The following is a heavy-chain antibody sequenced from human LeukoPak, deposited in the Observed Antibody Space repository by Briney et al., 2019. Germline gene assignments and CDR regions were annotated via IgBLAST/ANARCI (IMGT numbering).Heavy chain of an antibody. Sequence: PSQTLSLTCTVSGGSISSGSYYMSWIRQAPGKGLEWIGYIYHSGSTYYNPSLKSRVTISVDRSKNQFSLKLSSVTAADTAVYYCARVAHCSSTTCYQGIFDYWGQGTLVTVSS. V-gene: IGHV4-30-2*01. J-gene: IGHJ4*02. CDR3: ARVAHCSSTTCYQGIFDY. CDR2: IYHSGST. CDR1: GGSISSGSYY. D-gene: IGHD2-2*01.